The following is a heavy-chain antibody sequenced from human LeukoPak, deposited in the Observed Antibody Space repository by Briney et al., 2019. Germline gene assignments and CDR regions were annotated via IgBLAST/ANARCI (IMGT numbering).Heavy chain of an antibody. CDR3: AKDYSVSNWCFDL. Sequence: PGGSLRLSCAASGFTFSIYAMSWVRQAPGKGLEWVSTISGAGDNTNNADSVTGRFTISRDNSKNTLYLQMNSLRAEDTAVYYCAKDYSVSNWCFDLWGRGTLVTVSS. CDR1: GFTFSIYA. D-gene: IGHD5/OR15-5a*01. J-gene: IGHJ2*01. CDR2: ISGAGDNT. V-gene: IGHV3-23*01.